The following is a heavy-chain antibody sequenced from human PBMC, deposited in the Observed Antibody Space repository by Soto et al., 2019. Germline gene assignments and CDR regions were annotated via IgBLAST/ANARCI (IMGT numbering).Heavy chain of an antibody. CDR1: GGSITSGDYY. J-gene: IGHJ5*02. D-gene: IGHD3-10*01. Sequence: QVQLQESGPGLVKPSQTLSLTCTVSGGSITSGDYYWSWIRQPPGKGLEWIGYIYYSGGTYYNPSLKPRLTISVDTSKNQFSLRLSSVTAADTAVYYCARVGTMVRSNWFDPCGQGTLVTVSS. V-gene: IGHV4-30-4*01. CDR3: ARVGTMVRSNWFDP. CDR2: IYYSGGT.